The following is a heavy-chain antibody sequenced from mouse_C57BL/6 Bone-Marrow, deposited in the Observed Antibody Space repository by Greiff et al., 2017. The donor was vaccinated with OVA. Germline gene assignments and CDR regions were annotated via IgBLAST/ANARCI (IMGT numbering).Heavy chain of an antibody. V-gene: IGHV14-4*01. CDR1: GFNIKDDY. CDR2: IDPENGDT. Sequence: EVQLQQSGAELVRPGASVKLSCTASGFNIKDDYMHWVKQRPEQGLEWIGWIDPENGDTEYASKVPGKATITADTSSNTAYLQLSSLTSEDTAVYYCTTDEPRAMDYWGQGTSVTVSS. J-gene: IGHJ4*01. CDR3: TTDEPRAMDY. D-gene: IGHD2-3*01.